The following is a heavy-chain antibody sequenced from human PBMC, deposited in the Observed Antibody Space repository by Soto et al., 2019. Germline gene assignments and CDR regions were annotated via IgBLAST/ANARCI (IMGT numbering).Heavy chain of an antibody. CDR2: MNPNNGDT. J-gene: IGHJ4*02. CDR1: GYTFNAFY. D-gene: IGHD3-10*01. V-gene: IGHV1-2*04. CDR3: ARALGAGNFFYFNS. Sequence: QVQLVQSGAEVKKPGASVKVSCKASGYTFNAFYVHWVRQAPGHGLEWMGWMNPNNGDTYYAKKFEGWVSMTRDTSINTAYMELRELKSDDSAVYFCARALGAGNFFYFNSWGQGTLVTVSS.